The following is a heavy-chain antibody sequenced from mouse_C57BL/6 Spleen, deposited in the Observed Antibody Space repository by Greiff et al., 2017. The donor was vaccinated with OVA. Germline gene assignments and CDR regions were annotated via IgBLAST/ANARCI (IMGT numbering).Heavy chain of an antibody. CDR1: GYAFSSSW. Sequence: VMLVESGPELVKPGASVKISCKASGYAFSSSWMNWVKQRPGKGLEWIGRIYPGDGDTNYNGKFKGKATLTADKSSSTAYMQLSSLTSEDSAVYFCARRGAGTNYFDYWGQGTTLTVSS. CDR2: IYPGDGDT. J-gene: IGHJ2*01. D-gene: IGHD4-1*01. CDR3: ARRGAGTNYFDY. V-gene: IGHV1-82*01.